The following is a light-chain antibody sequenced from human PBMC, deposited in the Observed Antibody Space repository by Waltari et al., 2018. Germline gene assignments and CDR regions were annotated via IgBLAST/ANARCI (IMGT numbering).Light chain of an antibody. V-gene: IGLV1-47*01. CDR2: LTH. J-gene: IGLJ2*01. CDR3: ATRDEGPTVV. Sequence: QSVLTQPPSASGTPGQSVTISCSGSIAKIGTHYVYWYQQLPGTAHKLLIYLTHQRPSGVPDRFSASKSGTSASLAISGLRFEDEADYYCATRDEGPTVVFGGGTKLTVL. CDR1: IAKIGTHY.